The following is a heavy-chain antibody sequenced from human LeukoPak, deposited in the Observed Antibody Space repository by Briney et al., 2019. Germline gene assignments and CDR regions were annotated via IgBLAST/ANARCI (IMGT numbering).Heavy chain of an antibody. V-gene: IGHV3-7*01. CDR2: INRDGSEK. J-gene: IGHJ4*02. Sequence: GGSLRLSCAASEFTHSSYCMTWVRQAPGKGLEWVANINRDGSEKYYVDSVRGRFTISRDNAQNSLFLQMNSLRAEDTAVYYCASSYFDWLSLLYGSSGYYYWGQGTLVTVSS. CDR1: EFTHSSYC. D-gene: IGHD3-22*01. CDR3: ASSYFDWLSLLYGSSGYYY.